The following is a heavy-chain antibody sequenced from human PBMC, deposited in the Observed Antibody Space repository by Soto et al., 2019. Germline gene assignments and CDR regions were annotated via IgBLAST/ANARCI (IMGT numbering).Heavy chain of an antibody. D-gene: IGHD2-15*01. CDR2: ISGSGGST. J-gene: IGHJ4*02. CDR1: GFTFSSYA. Sequence: EVQLLESGGGLVQPGGSLRLSCAASGFTFSSYAMSWVRQAPGKGLEWVSAISGSGGSTYYADSVKGRFTISRDNSKNKLYLQMNSLRAEDTAVYYCAKQGNCSGGSCYYFDYWGQGTLVTVSS. CDR3: AKQGNCSGGSCYYFDY. V-gene: IGHV3-23*01.